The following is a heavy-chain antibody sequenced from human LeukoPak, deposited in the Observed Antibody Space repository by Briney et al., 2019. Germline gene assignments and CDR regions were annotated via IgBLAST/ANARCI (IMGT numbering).Heavy chain of an antibody. CDR1: GGSFSGYY. J-gene: IGHJ4*02. D-gene: IGHD3-10*01. Sequence: PSETLSLTCAVYGGSFSGYYWSWIRQPPGKGLEWIGENNHSGSTNYNPSLKSRVTISVDTSKNQFSLKLSSVTAADTAVYYCARSYYYGSGSYSGLNYWGQGTLVTVSS. V-gene: IGHV4-34*01. CDR2: NNHSGST. CDR3: ARSYYYGSGSYSGLNY.